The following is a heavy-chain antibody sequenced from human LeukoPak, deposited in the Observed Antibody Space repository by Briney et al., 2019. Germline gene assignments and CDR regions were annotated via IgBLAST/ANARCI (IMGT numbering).Heavy chain of an antibody. CDR2: INHSGST. CDR1: GGSFSPYY. D-gene: IGHD2-21*02. J-gene: IGHJ4*02. V-gene: IGHV4-34*01. Sequence: SETPSLTCAVYGGSFSPYYWSWIRQPPGKGLEWIGEINHSGSTNYNPSLKSRVTISVDTSKNQFSLRLSSVTAADTAVYYCARGGFYCGGDCYVDYWGQGTLVTVSS. CDR3: ARGGFYCGGDCYVDY.